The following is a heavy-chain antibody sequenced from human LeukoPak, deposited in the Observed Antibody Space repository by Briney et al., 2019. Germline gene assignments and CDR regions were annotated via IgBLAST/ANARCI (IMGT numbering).Heavy chain of an antibody. V-gene: IGHV3-53*01. J-gene: IGHJ4*02. CDR3: ARAIQSHLLKGYFDY. CDR1: GFTVSSNY. CDR2: IYSDGTP. Sequence: GGSLRLSCAPFGFTVSSNYMSWVRQAPGEGLEWVSTIYSDGTPYYADSLKGRFTISRDNSKNTLYLRMNSLRAEDTAIYYCARAIQSHLLKGYFDYWGQGTLVTVSS. D-gene: IGHD2-2*01.